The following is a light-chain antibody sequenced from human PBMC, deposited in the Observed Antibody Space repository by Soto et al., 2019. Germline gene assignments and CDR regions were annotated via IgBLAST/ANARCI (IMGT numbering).Light chain of an antibody. CDR1: QGISGW. Sequence: DIQMTQSPSSVSASVGDRVTITCRASQGISGWLAWYQQKPEKAPKLVIYDASSLQSGVPSRFSGSGSGTDFTLTISSLQPEDFATYYCQQANSFPLPFGGGTKVDIK. CDR2: DAS. V-gene: IGKV1-12*01. CDR3: QQANSFPLP. J-gene: IGKJ4*01.